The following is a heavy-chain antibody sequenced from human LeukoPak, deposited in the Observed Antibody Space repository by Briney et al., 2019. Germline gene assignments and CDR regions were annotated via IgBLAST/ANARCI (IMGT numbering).Heavy chain of an antibody. CDR3: GRPNPDSSGYYGSFDP. V-gene: IGHV4-39*01. J-gene: IGHJ5*02. CDR2: IYHSETT. CDR1: GVSISSSSDY. D-gene: IGHD3-22*01. Sequence: SETLSLTCSVSGVSISSSSDYWGWVRQPPGKGLEWIGSIYHSETTYYNPSLKSRVIISVDTSKNQFSLKLNSVTAADTAVYYCGRPNPDSSGYYGSFDPWGQGILVTVSS.